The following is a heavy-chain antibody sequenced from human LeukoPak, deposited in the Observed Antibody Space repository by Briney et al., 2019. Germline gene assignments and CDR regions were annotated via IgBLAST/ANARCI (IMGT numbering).Heavy chain of an antibody. Sequence: PGGSLRLSCAASGFTFSDYSMNWVRQAPGKGLEWVSYIGANSAIYYADSVKGRFTISRDNAKNSLSLQMNSLRDDDTAVYHCARDPLSARQTGYFDLWGSGTLVTVSS. CDR3: ARDPLSARQTGYFDL. J-gene: IGHJ2*01. CDR2: IGANSAI. V-gene: IGHV3-48*02. D-gene: IGHD3-16*02. CDR1: GFTFSDYS.